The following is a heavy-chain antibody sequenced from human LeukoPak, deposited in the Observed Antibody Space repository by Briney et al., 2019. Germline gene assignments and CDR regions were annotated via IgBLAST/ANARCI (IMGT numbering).Heavy chain of an antibody. CDR2: IYHGGST. V-gene: IGHV4-38-2*01. J-gene: IGHJ4*02. CDR1: GYSISSGYY. CDR3: ARLALSGSYYPNY. Sequence: SETLSLTCAVSGYSISSGYYWGWIRQPPGKGLEWIGSIYHGGSTYYNPSLKSRVTISVDTSKNQFSLKLSSVTAADTAVYYCARLALSGSYYPNYWGQGSLVTVSS. D-gene: IGHD1-26*01.